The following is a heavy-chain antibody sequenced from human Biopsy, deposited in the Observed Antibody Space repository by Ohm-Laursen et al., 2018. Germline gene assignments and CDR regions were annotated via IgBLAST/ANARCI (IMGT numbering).Heavy chain of an antibody. J-gene: IGHJ2*01. D-gene: IGHD3-22*01. CDR2: IHHSGST. V-gene: IGHV4-59*01. Sequence: SDTLSLTCTVSGVSITAYYWSWIRQPPGKGLECIGNIHHSGSTNYNPSLKSRLTISVDTSKNHFSLRLRSVTPADTAIYYCARDRGYYSDRTVPGYFDLWGRGTLVTVSS. CDR1: GVSITAYY. CDR3: ARDRGYYSDRTVPGYFDL.